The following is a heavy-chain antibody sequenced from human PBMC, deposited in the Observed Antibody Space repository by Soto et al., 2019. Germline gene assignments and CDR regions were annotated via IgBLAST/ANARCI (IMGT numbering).Heavy chain of an antibody. CDR2: IDSSDSYT. CDR1: GYSFTSYW. CDR3: ARQVWDCSGGSCYDY. Sequence: EVQLVQSGAEVKKPGESLRISCKGSGYSFTSYWISWVRQMPGKGLEWMGRIDSSDSYTNYSPSFQGHVTISADKSISTAYLQWSSLKASDTAMYYCARQVWDCSGGSCYDYWGQGTLVTVSS. J-gene: IGHJ4*02. V-gene: IGHV5-10-1*03. D-gene: IGHD2-15*01.